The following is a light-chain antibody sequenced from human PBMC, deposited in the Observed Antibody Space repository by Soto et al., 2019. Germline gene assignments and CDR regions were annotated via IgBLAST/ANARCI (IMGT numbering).Light chain of an antibody. CDR2: SAS. J-gene: IGKJ4*01. CDR1: QGINNR. V-gene: IGKV1-17*03. CDR3: LHHHSFPLA. Sequence: DNQMTQSPSTMSASVGDRVTITCRASQGINNRLVWFQQKPGKVPKRLISSASSLQAGVPSRFSGSGFGTEFTLTISSLQPEDFASYYCLHHHSFPLAFGGGTKVDIK.